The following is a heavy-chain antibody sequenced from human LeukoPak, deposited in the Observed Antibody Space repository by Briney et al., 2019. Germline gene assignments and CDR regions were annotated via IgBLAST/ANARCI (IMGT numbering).Heavy chain of an antibody. Sequence: HTGGSLRLSCAASGFTFSSYAMSWVRQAPGKGLECVSAISGSGGSTYYADSVEGRFTISRDNSKNTLYLQMNSLRVEDTAVYYCAKDPGYQVVYCFDYWGQGTLVTVSS. J-gene: IGHJ4*02. V-gene: IGHV3-23*01. CDR2: ISGSGGST. CDR1: GFTFSSYA. CDR3: AKDPGYQVVYCFDY. D-gene: IGHD2-2*01.